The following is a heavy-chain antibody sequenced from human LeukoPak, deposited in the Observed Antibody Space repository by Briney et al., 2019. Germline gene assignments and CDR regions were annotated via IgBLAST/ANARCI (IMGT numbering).Heavy chain of an antibody. V-gene: IGHV1-2*02. J-gene: IGHJ4*02. Sequence: ASVKVSCKASGYTFTDYYIHWVRQAPGQGLEWMGWINPNSGDTSYAQKFQGGVTMTTDTSITTAYMDLGRLRSDDTAVYYCSRDLTKDSSGDYWGQGTLVTVSS. CDR2: INPNSGDT. CDR3: SRDLTKDSSGDY. D-gene: IGHD5-12*01. CDR1: GYTFTDYY.